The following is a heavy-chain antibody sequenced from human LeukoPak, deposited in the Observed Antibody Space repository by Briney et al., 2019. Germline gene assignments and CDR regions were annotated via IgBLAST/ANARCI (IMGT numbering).Heavy chain of an antibody. D-gene: IGHD3-22*01. J-gene: IGHJ4*02. CDR2: IIPIVGTT. CDR1: GGTFSSYA. CDR3: ARGGYYYDSSGYSHLPDY. V-gene: IGHV1-69*13. Sequence: SVKVSCKASGGTFSSYAFSWVRQAPGQGLEWMGGIIPIVGTTNYAQMFQGRVAITADESTSTAYMELSSLRSEDTAVYYCARGGYYYDSSGYSHLPDYWGQGTLVTVSA.